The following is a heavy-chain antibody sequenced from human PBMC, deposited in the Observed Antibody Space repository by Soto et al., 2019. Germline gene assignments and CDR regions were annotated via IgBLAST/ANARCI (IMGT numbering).Heavy chain of an antibody. CDR2: IWFDGSNK. CDR1: GSIFTGYG. V-gene: IGHV3-33*01. D-gene: IGHD3-16*01. Sequence: QVHLVESGGGVAQPGRSLRLSCAASGSIFTGYGMHWVRQAPGKGLEWVAVIWFDGSNKYYADSVKGRFTISRDNSKNFLYLKVKRLRVGGRVFFYWGRNGFGEPPFGGYFDYWGWGPLV. J-gene: IGHJ4*02. CDR3: GRNGFGEPPFGGYFDY.